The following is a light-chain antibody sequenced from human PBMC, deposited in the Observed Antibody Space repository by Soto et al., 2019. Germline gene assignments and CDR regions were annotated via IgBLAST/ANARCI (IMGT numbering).Light chain of an antibody. J-gene: IGKJ4*01. CDR3: QQYNSYSPLT. Sequence: DIQMTQSPSTLSASVGDRVTITCRASQSISSWLAWYQQKPGKTPKLLIYDSSSLESGVPSRFIGSGSGTEFTLTISSLQPDDFATYYCQQYNSYSPLTFGGGTKVEI. CDR2: DSS. V-gene: IGKV1-5*01. CDR1: QSISSW.